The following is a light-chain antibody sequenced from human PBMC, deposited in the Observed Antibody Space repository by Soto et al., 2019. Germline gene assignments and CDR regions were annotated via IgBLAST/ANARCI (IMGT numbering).Light chain of an antibody. V-gene: IGLV1-44*01. CDR2: GNN. CDR3: AAWDDSLNGRV. Sequence: QSVLTKPPSASGTPGQRVTISCSGSSSNIGSNTVNWYQQLPGTAPKLLIYGNNQRPSGVPDRFSGSKSGTSASLAISGLQSEYEADYYCAAWDDSLNGRVFGGGTKLTVL. CDR1: SSNIGSNT. J-gene: IGLJ2*01.